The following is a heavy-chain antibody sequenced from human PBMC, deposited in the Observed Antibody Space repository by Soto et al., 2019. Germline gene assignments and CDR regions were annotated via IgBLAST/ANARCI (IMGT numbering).Heavy chain of an antibody. CDR1: GYIFVNYG. CDR3: SMVDNFVTPTPQDV. CDR2: ISAYSGNT. Sequence: QVQLVQSGDEVRKPGSSVKVSCKASGYIFVNYGIAWVRQAPGQGLEWMGWISAYSGNTNYASKVQGRVTMTTDTSTTTAYVYLGSLTPDDTAVYYCSMVDNFVTPTPQDVWGQGTTVTVSS. V-gene: IGHV1-18*01. J-gene: IGHJ6*02. D-gene: IGHD3-16*02.